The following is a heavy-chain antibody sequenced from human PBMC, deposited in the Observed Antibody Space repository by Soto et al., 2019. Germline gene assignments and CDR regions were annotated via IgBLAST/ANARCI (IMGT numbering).Heavy chain of an antibody. CDR3: ARVGTVYGDYYSPYMDV. CDR1: GGSISSGGYY. D-gene: IGHD4-17*01. J-gene: IGHJ6*03. CDR2: IYYSGST. V-gene: IGHV4-61*08. Sequence: SETLSLTCTVSGGSISSGGYYWSWIRQHPGKGLEWIGYIYYSGSTYYNPSLKSRVTISVDTSKNQFSLKLSSVTAADTAVYYCARVGTVYGDYYSPYMDVWGKGTTVTVSS.